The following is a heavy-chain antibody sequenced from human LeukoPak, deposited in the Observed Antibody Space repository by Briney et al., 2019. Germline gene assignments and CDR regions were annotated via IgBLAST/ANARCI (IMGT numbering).Heavy chain of an antibody. V-gene: IGHV3-7*01. CDR2: IKQEGSEK. Sequence: GGSLRLSYSASGFTFSSYWMSWVRQAPGKGGEGVANIKQEGSEKYYVDSVKGRFTISRDNAKNSVYLQIKSRRDDDTVVCYGARAIRGDYWGQGTLVTVSS. CDR3: ARAIRGDY. J-gene: IGHJ4*02. CDR1: GFTFSSYW.